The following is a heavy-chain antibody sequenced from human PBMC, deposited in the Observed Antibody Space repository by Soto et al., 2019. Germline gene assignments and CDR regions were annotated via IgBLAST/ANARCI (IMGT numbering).Heavy chain of an antibody. D-gene: IGHD2-2*03. CDR1: GFTFSSYA. J-gene: IGHJ6*02. CDR3: ARDHSPSLDIVVVPAAMPGHYYYGMDV. Sequence: GGSLRLSCAASGFTFSSYAMHWVRQAPGKGLEWVAVISYDGSNKYYADSVKGRFTISRDNSKNTLYLQMNSLRAEDTAVYYCARDHSPSLDIVVVPAAMPGHYYYGMDVWGQGTTVTVSS. V-gene: IGHV3-30-3*01. CDR2: ISYDGSNK.